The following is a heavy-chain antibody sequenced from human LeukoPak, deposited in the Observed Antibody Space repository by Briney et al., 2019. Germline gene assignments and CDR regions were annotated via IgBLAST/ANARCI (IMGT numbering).Heavy chain of an antibody. CDR2: IYHSGST. D-gene: IGHD5-12*01. CDR3: ARVVATIGYYFDY. V-gene: IGHV4-30-2*01. CDR1: GGSISSGGYS. Sequence: PSQTLSPTCAVSGGSISSGGYSWSWIRQPPGKGLEWIGYIYHSGSTYYNPSLKSRVTISVDRSKNQFSLKLSSVTAADTAVYYCARVVATIGYYFDYWGQGTLVTVSS. J-gene: IGHJ4*02.